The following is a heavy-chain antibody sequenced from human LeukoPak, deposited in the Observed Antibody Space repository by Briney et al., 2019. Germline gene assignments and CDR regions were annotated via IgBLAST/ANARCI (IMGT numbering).Heavy chain of an antibody. CDR3: ARGVEPLAANTLAY. V-gene: IGHV3-53*01. CDR1: GFTVITND. D-gene: IGHD1-14*01. Sequence: GGSLRLSCAASGFTVITNDMTWVRQAPGKGLEWVSVLHSGGNTKYADSVQGRFTISRDNSQNTLYLEMNCLSGDDTAVYYCARGVEPLAANTLAYWGQGTLVSVSS. CDR2: LHSGGNT. J-gene: IGHJ4*02.